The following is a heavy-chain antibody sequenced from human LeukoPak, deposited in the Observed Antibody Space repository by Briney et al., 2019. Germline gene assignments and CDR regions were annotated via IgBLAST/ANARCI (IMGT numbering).Heavy chain of an antibody. V-gene: IGHV3-23*01. J-gene: IGHJ4*02. D-gene: IGHD6-13*01. CDR2: ISGSGGST. CDR1: GFTFSSYA. Sequence: QSGGSLRLSCAASGFTFSSYAMSWVRQAPGKGLEWVSAISGSGGSTYYADSVKGRFTISRDNSKNTLYLQMNSLRAEDTAVYYCATGGSSWYSGGYWGQGTLVTVSS. CDR3: ATGGSSWYSGGY.